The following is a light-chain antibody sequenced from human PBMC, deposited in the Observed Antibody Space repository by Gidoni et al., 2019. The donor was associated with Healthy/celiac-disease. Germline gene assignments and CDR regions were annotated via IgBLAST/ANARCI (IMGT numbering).Light chain of an antibody. V-gene: IGLV2-8*01. CDR1: SSDVGGYNY. J-gene: IGLJ1*01. Sequence: QSALTQPPSASGSPGQSVTISCTGTSSDVGGYNYVSWYQQHPGKAPKLMIYEVSKRPPGVPDRFFGSKSGNTASLTVSGLQAEDEADYYCSSYAGSNNYVFGTGTKVTVL. CDR3: SSYAGSNNYV. CDR2: EVS.